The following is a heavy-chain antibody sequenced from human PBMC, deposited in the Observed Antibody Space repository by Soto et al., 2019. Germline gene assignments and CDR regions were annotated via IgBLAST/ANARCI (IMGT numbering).Heavy chain of an antibody. CDR3: AKDPYDIFSAGMDV. J-gene: IGHJ6*02. D-gene: IGHD3-9*01. V-gene: IGHV3-30*18. CDR1: GFTFSSYG. CDR2: ISYDGSNK. Sequence: GGSLRLSCAASGFTFSSYGMHWVRQAPGKGLEWVAVISYDGSNKYYADYVKGRFTISRDNSKNKLYLQMNSLRAEDTAVYYCAKDPYDIFSAGMDVWGQGTTVTVSS.